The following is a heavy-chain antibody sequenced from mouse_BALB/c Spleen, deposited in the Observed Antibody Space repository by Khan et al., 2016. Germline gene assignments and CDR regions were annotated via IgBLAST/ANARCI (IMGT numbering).Heavy chain of an antibody. CDR2: ITHSGFI. J-gene: IGHJ2*01. D-gene: IGHD1-3*01. CDR1: GYSITSGYA. CDR3: AGSGNYFDY. V-gene: IGHV3-2*02. Sequence: VQLKESGPGLVKPSQSLSLTCTVTGYSITSGYAWSWLRQFPGNTLEWMGYITHSGFISYNPSLKGRISITRDTSKNHFFLQLNSVTTEDTATYYCAGSGNYFDYWGQGTTLTVSS.